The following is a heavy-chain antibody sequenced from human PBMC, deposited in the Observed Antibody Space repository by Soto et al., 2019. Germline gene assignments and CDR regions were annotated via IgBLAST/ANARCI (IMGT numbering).Heavy chain of an antibody. CDR3: ARIACVTSRCFLLDY. CDR2: IHHSGTA. Sequence: PSETLSLTCAVSGGSISSSDWWTWVRQPPGKGLEWVGEIHHSGTAHYNPSLKSRVTMSVHNSKNQFSLRLSSLTAADTAIYYCARIACVTSRCFLLDYWGQGTLVTVSS. CDR1: GGSISSSDW. D-gene: IGHD2-2*01. J-gene: IGHJ4*02. V-gene: IGHV4-4*02.